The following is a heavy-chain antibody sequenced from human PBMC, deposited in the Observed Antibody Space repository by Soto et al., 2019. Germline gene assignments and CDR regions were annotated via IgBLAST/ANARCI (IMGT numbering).Heavy chain of an antibody. D-gene: IGHD1-26*01. V-gene: IGHV1-3*01. CDR2: INAGNGDT. J-gene: IGHJ3*01. CDR3: ARQEVGPSYTFDF. CDR1: GYTFTRYA. Sequence: QVHIVQSGAEVEKPGASVKVSCKASGYTFTRYALNWVRHAPGQRLEYMGWINAGNGDTGHPQKFQGRVTITRDTPATTVYMELNSLTSEDTPVYDCARQEVGPSYTFDFWGQGTVVVVSS.